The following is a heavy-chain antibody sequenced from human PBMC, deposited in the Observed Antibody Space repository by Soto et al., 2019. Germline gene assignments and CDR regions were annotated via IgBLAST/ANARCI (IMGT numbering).Heavy chain of an antibody. D-gene: IGHD2-2*01. CDR3: ARGRFYSETSTWFAF. Sequence: ASVKVSCKASGYTFTDYDINWVRQAPGQGLEWMGWVSPNSGNTVYAQKFQDRVTMTRDTSISTAYMELNNLRFEDTAMYYCARGRFYSETSTWFAFWGQGTPVSVSS. CDR1: GYTFTDYD. J-gene: IGHJ5*01. CDR2: VSPNSGNT. V-gene: IGHV1-8*01.